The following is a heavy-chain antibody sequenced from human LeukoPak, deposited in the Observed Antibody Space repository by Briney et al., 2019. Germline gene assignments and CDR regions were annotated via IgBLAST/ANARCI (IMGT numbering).Heavy chain of an antibody. CDR2: IYYTGST. CDR1: GDSISGYF. Sequence: SETLSLTCTVSGDSISGYFWSWIRQPPGKGLEFIGYIYYTGSTNYNPSLKSRVTISVDTSKNQFSLKLSSVTAADTAVYYCARQGVLRYFDWLLSYPNWFDPWGQGTLVTVSS. D-gene: IGHD3-9*01. J-gene: IGHJ5*02. V-gene: IGHV4-59*08. CDR3: ARQGVLRYFDWLLSYPNWFDP.